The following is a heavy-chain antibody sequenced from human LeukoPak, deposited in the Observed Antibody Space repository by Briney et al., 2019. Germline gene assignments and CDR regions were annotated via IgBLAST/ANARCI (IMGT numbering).Heavy chain of an antibody. D-gene: IGHD6-13*01. Sequence: SETLSLTCGVSSGSLSGYYWRWIRQPPGGGLEWLGEITHSGSTNYNPSLKSRVTISVDTSKNQFSLNLNSVTAADTAVYYCARGKIPAPGPNYFDYWGQGALVTVSS. CDR2: ITHSGST. CDR3: ARGKIPAPGPNYFDY. J-gene: IGHJ4*02. CDR1: SGSLSGYY. V-gene: IGHV4-34*01.